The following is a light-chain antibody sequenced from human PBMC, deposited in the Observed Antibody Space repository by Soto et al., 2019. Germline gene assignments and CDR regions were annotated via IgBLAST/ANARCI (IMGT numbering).Light chain of an antibody. J-gene: IGKJ1*01. CDR1: QSVGSN. Sequence: EVAMTQSPDNLSVSPGETATLSCRASQSVGSNLAWYQQKLGQAPRLLIHGASTRATGIPARFSGSGSGTEFTLTISSLQSEDFAIYYCQQYSTWPRTFGQGTKVDI. V-gene: IGKV3-15*01. CDR3: QQYSTWPRT. CDR2: GAS.